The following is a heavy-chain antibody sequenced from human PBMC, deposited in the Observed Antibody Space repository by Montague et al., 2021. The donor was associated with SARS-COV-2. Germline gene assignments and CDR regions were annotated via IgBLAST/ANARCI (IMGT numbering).Heavy chain of an antibody. CDR2: ISHSGTT. CDR1: GGSISNYF. D-gene: IGHD2/OR15-2a*01. CDR3: ARDVRPWDYGMDV. J-gene: IGHJ6*02. Sequence: SETLSLTCTVSGGSISNYFWNWVRQAPGKGLEWIAYISHSGTTNYNPSLRRRVTISIDRSNNQFSLKLNSVTAADTAVYYWARDVRPWDYGMDVWGQGTKVTVSS. V-gene: IGHV4-59*01.